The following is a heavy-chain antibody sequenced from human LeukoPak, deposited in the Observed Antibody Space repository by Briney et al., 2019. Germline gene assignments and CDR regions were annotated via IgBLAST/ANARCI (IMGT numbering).Heavy chain of an antibody. CDR1: GFTFSSYS. D-gene: IGHD4-11*01. Sequence: PGGSLRLSCAASGFTFSSYSMNWVRQAPGKGLEWVSSISSSSSYIYYADSVKGRFTISRDNAKNSLYLQMNSLRAEHTAVYYCARDYRYSNRQFDPWGQGTLVTVSS. CDR2: ISSSSSYI. CDR3: ARDYRYSNRQFDP. V-gene: IGHV3-21*01. J-gene: IGHJ5*02.